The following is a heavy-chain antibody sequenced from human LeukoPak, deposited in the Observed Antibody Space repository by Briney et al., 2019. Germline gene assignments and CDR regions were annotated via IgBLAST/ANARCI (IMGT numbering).Heavy chain of an antibody. CDR2: INQSGST. Sequence: PSETLSLTCAVYGGSLSGYYWSWIRQTPVKGLEWIGEINQSGSTDYNPSLTSRVTMSVDTSQNQFSLRLNSVTAADTAIYYCARRFNWNYDFWGQGTLVTVSS. CDR3: ARRFNWNYDF. J-gene: IGHJ4*02. V-gene: IGHV4-34*01. D-gene: IGHD1-1*01. CDR1: GGSLSGYY.